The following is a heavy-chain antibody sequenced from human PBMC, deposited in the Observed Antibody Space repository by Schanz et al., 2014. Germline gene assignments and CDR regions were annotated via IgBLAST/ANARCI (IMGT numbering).Heavy chain of an antibody. D-gene: IGHD3-3*01. CDR1: EYSFTSYS. V-gene: IGHV1-3*01. Sequence: QVHLVQSGAEVKRPGASVKVSCKASEYSFTSYSMHWVRQAPGQRLEWVGWISVYTGNTKYGQKVQGRVTMTADTSTNTAYMELRSLRSDDTAVYYCARSAGRDFWSGYYTRFDYWGQGTLVTVSS. CDR3: ARSAGRDFWSGYYTRFDY. J-gene: IGHJ4*02. CDR2: ISVYTGNT.